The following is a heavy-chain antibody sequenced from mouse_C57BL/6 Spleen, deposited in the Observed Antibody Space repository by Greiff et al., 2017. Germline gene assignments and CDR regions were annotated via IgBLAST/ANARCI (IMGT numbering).Heavy chain of an antibody. D-gene: IGHD1-1*01. Sequence: QVQLQQSGAELVRPGSSVKLSCKASGYTFTSYWMHWVKQRPIQGLEWIGNIDPSDSETHYNQKFKDKATLTVDKSSSTAYMQLSSLTSEDSAVYYCARSSHYYGSSYVEDYWGQGTTHTVSS. CDR2: IDPSDSET. CDR3: ARSSHYYGSSYVEDY. J-gene: IGHJ2*01. V-gene: IGHV1-52*01. CDR1: GYTFTSYW.